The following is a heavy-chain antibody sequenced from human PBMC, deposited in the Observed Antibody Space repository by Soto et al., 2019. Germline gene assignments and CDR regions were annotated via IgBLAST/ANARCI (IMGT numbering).Heavy chain of an antibody. CDR1: GFTFSSYA. V-gene: IGHV3-23*01. CDR2: ISGSGGST. D-gene: IGHD3-3*01. CDR3: AKEGIEQGRSRFWSGCNWFDP. J-gene: IGHJ5*02. Sequence: QPGGSLRLSCAASGFTFSSYAMSWVRQAPGKGLEWVSAISGSGGSTYYADSVKGRFTISRDNSKNTLYLQMNSLRAEDTAVYYCAKEGIEQGRSRFWSGCNWFDPWGQGTLVTVSS.